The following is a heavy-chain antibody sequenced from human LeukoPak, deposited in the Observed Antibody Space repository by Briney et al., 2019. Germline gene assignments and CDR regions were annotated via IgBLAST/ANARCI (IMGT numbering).Heavy chain of an antibody. CDR1: GFTFSSYS. CDR2: ISSSSSTI. J-gene: IGHJ4*02. D-gene: IGHD5-24*01. Sequence: GGSLRLSCVASGFTFSSYSMNWVRQAPGEGLEWVAYISSSSSTIYYADSVKGRFTISRDNAKNSLYLQMNSLRAEDTAVYYCATGGYNYGPLQYYFQYWGQGTLVTVSS. CDR3: ATGGYNYGPLQYYFQY. V-gene: IGHV3-48*04.